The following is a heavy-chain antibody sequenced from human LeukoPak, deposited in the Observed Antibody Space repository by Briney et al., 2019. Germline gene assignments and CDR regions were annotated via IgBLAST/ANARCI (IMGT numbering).Heavy chain of an antibody. J-gene: IGHJ4*02. CDR1: GYTFTSFG. CDR3: ARVYRPGLVADGFDY. CDR2: ISAYNGNT. Sequence: GASVKVSCKASGYTFTSFGISWVRQAPGQGLEWMGWISAYNGNTNYTQKLQGRVTMTTDTSTSTAYMELRSLRSDDTAVYYCARVYRPGLVADGFDYWGQGTLVTVFS. V-gene: IGHV1-18*01. D-gene: IGHD2-15*01.